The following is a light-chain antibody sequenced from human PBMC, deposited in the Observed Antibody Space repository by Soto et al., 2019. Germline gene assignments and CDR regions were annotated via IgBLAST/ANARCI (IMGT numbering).Light chain of an antibody. V-gene: IGKV1-39*01. CDR1: HNIRGY. CDR3: QQSNSFAVT. J-gene: IGKJ2*01. Sequence: DIQMTQSPSSLSASLGDTVTITCRASHNIRGYLNWYQQKPGKAPRLLIHTTSTMQNGVPLRFTGSGSGAEYTLTINNVEREDFATYVCQQSNSFAVTFGQGTKLEIK. CDR2: TTS.